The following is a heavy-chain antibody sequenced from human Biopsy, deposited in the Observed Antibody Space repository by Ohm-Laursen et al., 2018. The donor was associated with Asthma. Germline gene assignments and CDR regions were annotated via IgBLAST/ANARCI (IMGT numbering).Heavy chain of an antibody. Sequence: SLRLSCAASGFTFGDNWMSWVRQVPGKGLEWVANMKHDGTEKNHVDSLKGRFTISRDNAKNSLYLQMNSLRAEDTAVYYCARTFHFWSPYHAEHYQLWGQGTLVTVSS. V-gene: IGHV3-7*01. J-gene: IGHJ1*01. CDR2: MKHDGTEK. CDR1: GFTFGDNW. D-gene: IGHD3-3*02. CDR3: ARTFHFWSPYHAEHYQL.